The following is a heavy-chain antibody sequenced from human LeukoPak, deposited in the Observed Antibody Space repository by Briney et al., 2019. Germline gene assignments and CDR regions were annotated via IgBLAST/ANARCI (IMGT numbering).Heavy chain of an antibody. CDR2: IYYSGTT. CDR1: GGSISSGSYY. CDR3: ARDLMGASHFDY. Sequence: KPSETLSLTCTVSGGSISSGSYYWSWIRQPAGKGLEWLGYIYYSGTTNYNPSLRSRVTISIDTSKNQFSLKMSSVTAADTAVYYCARDLMGASHFDYWGQGTLVTVSS. V-gene: IGHV4-61*10. J-gene: IGHJ4*02. D-gene: IGHD4/OR15-4a*01.